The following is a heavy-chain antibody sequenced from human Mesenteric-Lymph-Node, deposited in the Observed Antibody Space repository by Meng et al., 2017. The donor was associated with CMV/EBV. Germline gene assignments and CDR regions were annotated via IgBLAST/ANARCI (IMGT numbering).Heavy chain of an antibody. D-gene: IGHD2-2*01. CDR1: GFTFSDYY. J-gene: IGHJ6*02. V-gene: IGHV3-49*03. CDR3: SRAAYCSSNSCYYYGMDV. Sequence: GESLKISCAASGFTFSDYYMSWIRQAPGKGLEWVGFIRRKVYGGTTEYAASVKGRFTISRDDSKSIAYLQMNSLKTEDTAVYYCSRAAYCSSNSCYYYGMDVWGQGTTVTVSS. CDR2: IRRKVYGGTT.